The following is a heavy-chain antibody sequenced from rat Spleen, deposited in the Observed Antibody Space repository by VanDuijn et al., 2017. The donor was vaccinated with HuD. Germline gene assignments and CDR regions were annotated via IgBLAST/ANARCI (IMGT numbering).Heavy chain of an antibody. Sequence: EVQLVESGGGLVQPGRSLKLSCVTSGFTFNYYWMYWFRQAPTKGLDGVASISTGGSTYYPDSVKGRFTISRDNSQDTLYLQMHSLRSEDTATYYCATDRDAYWGQGTLVTVSS. V-gene: IGHV5-19*01. CDR1: GFTFNYYW. CDR2: ISTGGST. CDR3: ATDRDAY. J-gene: IGHJ3*01.